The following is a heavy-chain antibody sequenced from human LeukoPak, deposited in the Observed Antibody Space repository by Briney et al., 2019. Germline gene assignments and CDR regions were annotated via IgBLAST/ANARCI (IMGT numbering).Heavy chain of an antibody. V-gene: IGHV1-18*01. Sequence: ASVKVSCKASGYTFTSYGISWVRQAPGQGLEWMGWISAYNGNTNYAQKLQGRVTMTTDTSTSTAYMELGSLRSDDTAVYYCARDPRIAVAGKYFDYWGQGTLVTVSS. CDR1: GYTFTSYG. CDR2: ISAYNGNT. J-gene: IGHJ4*02. CDR3: ARDPRIAVAGKYFDY. D-gene: IGHD6-19*01.